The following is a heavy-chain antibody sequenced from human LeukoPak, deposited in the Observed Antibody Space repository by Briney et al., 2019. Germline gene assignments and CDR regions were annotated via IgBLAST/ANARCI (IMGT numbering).Heavy chain of an antibody. CDR3: GTGSWSEYPSDQWFHP. CDR1: GFMFSSNW. CDR2: IKEDGTET. Sequence: GGSLRLSCAASGFMFSSNWMSWVRLAPGKGLEWVANIKEDGTETYYVDSVKGRFTISRDNAKNSLYLQMNSLRVEDTAVYYCGTGSWSEYPSDQWFHPWGQGTLVTVSS. J-gene: IGHJ5*02. D-gene: IGHD3-3*01. V-gene: IGHV3-7*03.